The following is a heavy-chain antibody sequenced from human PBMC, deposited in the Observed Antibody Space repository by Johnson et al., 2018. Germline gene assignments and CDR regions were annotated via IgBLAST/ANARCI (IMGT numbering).Heavy chain of an antibody. J-gene: IGHJ4*01. D-gene: IGHD1/OR15-1a*01. CDR3: VKGDRGKTVVAGTHLVDH. CDR2: ISWDSRHI. CDR1: GFTFEDFA. V-gene: IGHV3-9*01. Sequence: VQLVQSGGGLVQPGRSLRLSCAVSGFTFEDFAMHWVRQTPGKGLEWVSGISWDSRHIGYADSVKGRFTISRDNAKNALDFQMNSVRSEDTALCYCVKGDRGKTVVAGTHLVDHWGPGSLVTVSS.